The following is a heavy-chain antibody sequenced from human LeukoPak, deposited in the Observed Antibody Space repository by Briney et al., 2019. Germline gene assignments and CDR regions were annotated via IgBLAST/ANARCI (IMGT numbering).Heavy chain of an antibody. CDR3: RLEYYYYGMDV. CDR2: IKQDGSEK. D-gene: IGHD1-1*01. Sequence: TGGSLRLSCAASGFTFSSYWMSWVRQAPEKGLEWVANIKQDGSEKYYVDSVKGRFTISRDNAKNSLYLQINSLRAEDTAVYYCRLEYYYYGMDVWGQGTTVTVSS. CDR1: GFTFSSYW. V-gene: IGHV3-7*01. J-gene: IGHJ6*02.